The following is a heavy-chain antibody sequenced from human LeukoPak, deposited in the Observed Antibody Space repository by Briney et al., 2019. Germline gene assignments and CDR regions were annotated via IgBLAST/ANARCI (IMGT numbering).Heavy chain of an antibody. J-gene: IGHJ4*02. D-gene: IGHD2-15*01. CDR3: ARVSIIVVVVAAPLDY. Sequence: GGSLRLSCAASGFTFSSYAMHWVRQAPGKGLEWVAVISYDGSNKYYADSVKGRFTISRDNSKNTLYLQMNSLRAEDTAVYYCARVSIIVVVVAAPLDYWGQGTLVTVSS. CDR1: GFTFSSYA. CDR2: ISYDGSNK. V-gene: IGHV3-30*04.